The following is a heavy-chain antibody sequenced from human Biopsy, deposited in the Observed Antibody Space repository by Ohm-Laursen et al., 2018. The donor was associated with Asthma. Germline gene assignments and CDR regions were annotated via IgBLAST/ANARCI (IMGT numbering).Heavy chain of an antibody. V-gene: IGHV3-30*03. CDR1: GFVFSQCG. CDR2: VSSDGHNK. Sequence: SLRLSCAASGFVFSQCGMHWVRQGPGKGLEWVALVSSDGHNKYYEQSVKGRFTISRDNSRNRLDLQINRLTVEDSAVYFCARQSGQDYGDSSGFDTWGQGTKVAVSS. CDR3: ARQSGQDYGDSSGFDT. J-gene: IGHJ3*02. D-gene: IGHD3-22*01.